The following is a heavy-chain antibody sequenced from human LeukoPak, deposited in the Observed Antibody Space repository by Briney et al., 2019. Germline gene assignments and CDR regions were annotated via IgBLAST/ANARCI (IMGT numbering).Heavy chain of an antibody. J-gene: IGHJ4*02. CDR3: ARAGEYSSSSGFDY. D-gene: IGHD6-6*01. CDR2: IYHSGST. V-gene: IGHV4-38-2*02. Sequence: SETLSLTCTVSGYSISSGYYWGWIRQPPGKGLEWIGSIYHSGSTYYNPSLKSRVTISVDTSKNQFSPKLSSVTAADTAVYYCARAGEYSSSSGFDYWGQGTLVTVSS. CDR1: GYSISSGYY.